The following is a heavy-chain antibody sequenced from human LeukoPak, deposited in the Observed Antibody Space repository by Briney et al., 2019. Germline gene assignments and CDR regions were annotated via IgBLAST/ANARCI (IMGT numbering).Heavy chain of an antibody. CDR3: ARGRRDSSGYYVYYFDY. Sequence: SETLSLTCTVSGYSISSGDSWGWIRQPPGEVLEWIGISHDGGSTYYNPSVKGRVTMSGDASKNKSSLNLSSLTAADTAVYYCARGRRDSSGYYVYYFDYWGQGTLVTVSS. V-gene: IGHV4-38-2*02. J-gene: IGHJ4*02. D-gene: IGHD3-22*01. CDR1: GYSISSGDS. CDR2: SHDGGST.